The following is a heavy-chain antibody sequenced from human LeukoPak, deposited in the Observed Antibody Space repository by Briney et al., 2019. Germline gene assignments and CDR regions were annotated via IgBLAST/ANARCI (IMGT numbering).Heavy chain of an antibody. D-gene: IGHD6-13*01. CDR3: ARDGTGAFDI. CDR2: IYYSGST. V-gene: IGHV4-59*01. CDR1: GGSISRYY. Sequence: SETLSLTCTVSGGSISRYYWSWIRQPPGKGLEWIGYIYYSGSTNYNPSLKSRVTISVDTSKNQFSLKLSSVTAADTAVYYCARDGTGAFDIWGQGTMVTVSS. J-gene: IGHJ3*02.